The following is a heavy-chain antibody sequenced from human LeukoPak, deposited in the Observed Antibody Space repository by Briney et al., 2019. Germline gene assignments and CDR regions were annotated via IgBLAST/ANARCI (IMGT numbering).Heavy chain of an antibody. Sequence: ASVKVSCKASGYTFTSYYMHWVRQAPGQGLEWMGIINPSGGSTSYAQKFQGRVTMTRDTSTSTVYMELSSLRSEDTAVYYCAREMGSLGYCSGGRCYSLAFDIWGQGTMVTVSS. CDR3: AREMGSLGYCSGGRCYSLAFDI. J-gene: IGHJ3*02. V-gene: IGHV1-46*01. D-gene: IGHD2-15*01. CDR2: INPSGGST. CDR1: GYTFTSYY.